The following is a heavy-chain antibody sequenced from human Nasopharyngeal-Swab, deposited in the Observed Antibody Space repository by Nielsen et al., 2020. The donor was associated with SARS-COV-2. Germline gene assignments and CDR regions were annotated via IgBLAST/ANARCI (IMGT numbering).Heavy chain of an antibody. CDR3: ARLRREVVGIYYYYYMDV. CDR2: IDPSDSYT. V-gene: IGHV5-10-1*01. D-gene: IGHD2-15*01. Sequence: GESLKISCKGSGYSLTSYWISWVRQMPGKGLEWMGRIDPSDSYTNYSPSFQGHVTISADKSISTAYLQWSSLKASDTAMYYCARLRREVVGIYYYYYMDVWGKGTTVTVSS. J-gene: IGHJ6*03. CDR1: GYSLTSYW.